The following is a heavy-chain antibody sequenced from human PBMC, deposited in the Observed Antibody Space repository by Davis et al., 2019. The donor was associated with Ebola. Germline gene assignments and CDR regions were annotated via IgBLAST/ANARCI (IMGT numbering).Heavy chain of an antibody. Sequence: AASVKVSCKASGYTFTGYYMHWVRQAPGQGLEWMGWINPNSDGTNYAQKFQGWVTMTRDTSISTAYMALSRLRSDDTAVYYCAREAYGDMGHWFDPWGQGTLVTVSS. CDR3: AREAYGDMGHWFDP. CDR1: GYTFTGYY. CDR2: INPNSDGT. J-gene: IGHJ5*02. V-gene: IGHV1-2*04. D-gene: IGHD4-17*01.